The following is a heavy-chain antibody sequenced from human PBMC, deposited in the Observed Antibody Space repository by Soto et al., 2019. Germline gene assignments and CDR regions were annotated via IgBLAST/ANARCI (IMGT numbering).Heavy chain of an antibody. CDR1: GFTFSSYG. V-gene: IGHV3-30*18. CDR3: AKDLGVGTGLYYYGMDV. D-gene: IGHD1-26*01. CDR2: ISYDGSNK. Sequence: LRLSCAASGFTFSSYGMHWVRQAPGKGLEWVAVISYDGSNKYYADSVKGRFTISRDNSKNTPYLQMNSLRAEDTAVYYCAKDLGVGTGLYYYGMDVWGQGTTVTVSS. J-gene: IGHJ6*02.